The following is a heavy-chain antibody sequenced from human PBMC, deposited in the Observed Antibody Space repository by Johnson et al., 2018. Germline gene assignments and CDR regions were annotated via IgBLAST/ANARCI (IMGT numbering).Heavy chain of an antibody. CDR3: AREAMVRGGGSAFDI. Sequence: QVQLVQSGAEVKKPGASVKVSCKASGYTFTKYYMHLVRQAPGQGLEWMGIIDPSGDSITYAQNFQGRLTMTRDTSTNTLYMELRTLGSGDTAVYYCAREAMVRGGGSAFDIWGQGTLVTVSA. V-gene: IGHV1-46*01. D-gene: IGHD3-10*01. CDR2: IDPSGDSI. CDR1: GYTFTKYY. J-gene: IGHJ3*02.